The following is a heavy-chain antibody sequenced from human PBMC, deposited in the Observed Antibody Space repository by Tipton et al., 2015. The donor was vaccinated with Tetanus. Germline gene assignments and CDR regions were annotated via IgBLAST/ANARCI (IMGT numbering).Heavy chain of an antibody. CDR3: AREVSHNGDRGYFDY. V-gene: IGHV3-9*01. Sequence: SLRLSCAASGFTFDDYAMHWVRQAPGKGLEWVSGISWNSGSKGFADSVKGRFTISRDNAKNSLYLQMNSLRAEDTALYYCAREVSHNGDRGYFDYWGQGTLVTVSS. CDR2: ISWNSGSK. J-gene: IGHJ4*02. D-gene: IGHD3-10*01. CDR1: GFTFDDYA.